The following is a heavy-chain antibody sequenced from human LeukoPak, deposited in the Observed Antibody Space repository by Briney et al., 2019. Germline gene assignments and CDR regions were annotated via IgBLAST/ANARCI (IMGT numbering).Heavy chain of an antibody. D-gene: IGHD1-7*01. J-gene: IGHJ4*02. V-gene: IGHV4-31*03. Sequence: SESLSLTCTVSGRSISSGGYYWSWLRQHPGKGLEWIGYIYYSGSTYYNPSLKSRVTISVDTSKNQFSLKLSSVTAADTAVYYCARTKSVWNFHFDYWGQGTLVTVSS. CDR3: ARTKSVWNFHFDY. CDR1: GRSISSGGYY. CDR2: IYYSGST.